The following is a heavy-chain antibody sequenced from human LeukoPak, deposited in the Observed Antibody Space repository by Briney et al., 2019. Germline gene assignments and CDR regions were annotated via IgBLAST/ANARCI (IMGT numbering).Heavy chain of an antibody. CDR2: IIPIFGTA. J-gene: IGHJ6*03. Sequence: SVKVSCKASGGTFSSYAISWVRQAPGQGLEWMGGIIPIFGTANYAQKFQGRVTITADESTSTAYMELSSLRAEDTAVYYCARDSCSGGSCYYYYYMDVWGKGTTVTISS. CDR3: ARDSCSGGSCYYYYYMDV. V-gene: IGHV1-69*13. CDR1: GGTFSSYA. D-gene: IGHD2-15*01.